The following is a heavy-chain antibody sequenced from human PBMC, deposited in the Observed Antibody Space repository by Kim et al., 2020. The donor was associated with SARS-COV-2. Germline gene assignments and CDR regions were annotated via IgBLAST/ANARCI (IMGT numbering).Heavy chain of an antibody. CDR2: ISWNSGSI. V-gene: IGHV3-9*01. CDR1: GFTFDDYA. Sequence: GGSLRLSCAASGFTFDDYAMHWVRQAPGKGLEWVSGISWNSGSIGYADSVKGRFTITRDNAKNSLYLQMNSLRAEDTALYYCSKGPYRDCNGGSCYFDIWGRGTMVTVSS. J-gene: IGHJ3*02. D-gene: IGHD2-15*01. CDR3: SKGPYRDCNGGSCYFDI.